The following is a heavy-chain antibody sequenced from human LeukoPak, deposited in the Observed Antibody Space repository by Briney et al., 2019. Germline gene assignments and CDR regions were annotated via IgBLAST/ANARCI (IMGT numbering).Heavy chain of an antibody. D-gene: IGHD3-3*01. CDR2: ISSSSSTI. CDR3: GGEVLEWLSYMDV. J-gene: IGHJ6*03. CDR1: GFTFSSYS. Sequence: GGSLRLSCAASGFTFSSYSMNWVRQAPGKGLEYVSYISSSSSTIYYADPVKGRFTISSDNAKNSLYLQKNSLRAEDTAVYYCGGEVLEWLSYMDVWGKGTTVTVSS. V-gene: IGHV3-48*01.